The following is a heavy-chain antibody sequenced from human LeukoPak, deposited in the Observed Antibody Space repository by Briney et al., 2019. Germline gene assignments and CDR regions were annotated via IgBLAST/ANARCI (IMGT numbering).Heavy chain of an antibody. J-gene: IGHJ4*02. CDR2: IWNDGSYK. CDR3: AKEGRYYDSSGYYSTSAFDY. D-gene: IGHD3-22*01. V-gene: IGHV3-33*06. CDR1: GFSFFNYG. Sequence: PGGSLRLSCAASGFSFFNYGMHWVRQAPGKGLDWVAVIWNDGSYKYYADSVKGRFTISRDNSKNTLYLQMNSLRAEDTAVYYCAKEGRYYDSSGYYSTSAFDYWGQGTLVTVSS.